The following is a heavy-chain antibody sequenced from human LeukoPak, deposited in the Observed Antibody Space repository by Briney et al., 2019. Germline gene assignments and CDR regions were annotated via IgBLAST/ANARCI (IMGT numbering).Heavy chain of an antibody. J-gene: IGHJ1*01. CDR3: ARRSTYYYDSSGYTEYFQH. D-gene: IGHD3-22*01. Sequence: GESLKISCKGSGYSFTSYWIGWVRQMPGKGLEWMGIIYPGDSDTRYSPSFQGQVTISADKSISTAYLQWSSLKASDTAMYYCARRSTYYYDSSGYTEYFQHWGQGTLVTVSS. V-gene: IGHV5-51*01. CDR2: IYPGDSDT. CDR1: GYSFTSYW.